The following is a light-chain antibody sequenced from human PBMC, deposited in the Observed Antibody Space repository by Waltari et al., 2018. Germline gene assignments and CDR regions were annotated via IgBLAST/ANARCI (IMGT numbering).Light chain of an antibody. CDR2: ATY. CDR3: QQYYALPRT. Sequence: DIQMTQSPSYLSASVGDTVTITCRASQSINNYLTWYQQKPGKAPILLIYATYTLQSGVPSRFSGSGSGTDFTLTITSLQAEDVAVYYCQQYYALPRTFGQGTKVEI. V-gene: IGKV1-39*02. CDR1: QSINNY. J-gene: IGKJ1*01.